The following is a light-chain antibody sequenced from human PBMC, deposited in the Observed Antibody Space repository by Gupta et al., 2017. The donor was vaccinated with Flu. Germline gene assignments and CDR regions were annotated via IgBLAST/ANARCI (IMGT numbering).Light chain of an antibody. CDR2: EVI. CDR3: SSYTSSNSLE. CDR1: SSDVGGYNY. J-gene: IGLJ3*02. V-gene: IGLV2-14*01. Sequence: QSALTQPASVSGSPGQSITISCTGTSSDVGGYNYVSWYQHHPGKAPKLMIYEVINRPSGVSNRFSGSKSGNTASLTISGLQAEEEADYYCSSYTSSNSLEFGGGTKLTVL.